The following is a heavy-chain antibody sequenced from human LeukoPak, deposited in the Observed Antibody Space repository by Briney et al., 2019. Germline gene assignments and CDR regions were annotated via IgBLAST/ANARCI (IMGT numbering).Heavy chain of an antibody. J-gene: IGHJ6*02. CDR1: GGSISSGDYY. CDR3: ARVGGSGPRGMDV. V-gene: IGHV4-39*07. CDR2: INHSGST. D-gene: IGHD3-10*01. Sequence: KPSETLSLTCTVSGGSISSGDYYWSWIRQPPGKGLEWIGEINHSGSTNYNPSLKSRVTISVDTSKNQFSLKLSSVTAADTAVYYCARVGGSGPRGMDVWGQGTTVTVSS.